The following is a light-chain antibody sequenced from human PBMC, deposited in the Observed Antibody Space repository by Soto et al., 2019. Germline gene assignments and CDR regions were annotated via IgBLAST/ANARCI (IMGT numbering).Light chain of an antibody. J-gene: IGLJ2*01. V-gene: IGLV2-14*01. Sequence: QSVLTQPASVSGSPGQSITISCTGTSSDVGGYDYVSWYQHHPGRAPKLMIYEVYNRPSGVSSRFSGSKSGNTASLSISGLQAEDEAYYYCTSYSTIINVGILGGGTKVTVL. CDR3: TSYSTIINVGI. CDR1: SSDVGGYDY. CDR2: EVY.